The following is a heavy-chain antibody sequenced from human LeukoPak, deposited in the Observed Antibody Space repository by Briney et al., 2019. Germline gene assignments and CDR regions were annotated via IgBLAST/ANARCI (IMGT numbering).Heavy chain of an antibody. CDR1: GDSVSSNSAA. D-gene: IGHD6-13*01. J-gene: IGHJ4*02. CDR3: ARLVGSSWYHEVLRGRDH. V-gene: IGHV6-1*01. Sequence: SQTLSLTCAISGDSVSSNSAAWNWIRQSPSRGLEWLGRTYYRSKWYNDYAVSVKSRITINPDTSKNQFSLKLSSVTAADTAVYYCARLVGSSWYHEVLRGRDHWGQGTLVTVSS. CDR2: TYYRSKWYN.